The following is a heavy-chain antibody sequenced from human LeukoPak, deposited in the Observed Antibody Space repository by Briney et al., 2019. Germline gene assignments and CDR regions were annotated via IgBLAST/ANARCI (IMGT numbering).Heavy chain of an antibody. CDR1: GGSISSGGYS. CDR2: IYHSGST. J-gene: IGHJ4*02. Sequence: PSETLSLTCAVSGGSISSGGYSWSWIRQPPGKGLEWIGYIYHSGSTNYNPSLKSRVTISVDTSKNQFSLKLSSVTAADTAVYYCARVAGDSHSSDHMISDNWGQGTLVTVS. V-gene: IGHV4-30-2*01. D-gene: IGHD3-22*01. CDR3: ARVAGDSHSSDHMISDN.